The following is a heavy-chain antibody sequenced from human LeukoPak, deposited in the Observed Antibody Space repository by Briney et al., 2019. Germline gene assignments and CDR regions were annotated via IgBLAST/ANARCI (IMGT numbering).Heavy chain of an antibody. CDR1: GFTFSSYW. CDR2: IKQDGSEK. D-gene: IGHD6-13*01. Sequence: SGGSLRLSCAASGFTFSSYWMSWVRQAPGKGLEWVANIKQDGSEKYYVDYVKGRFTISRDNAKNSLFLQMNSLRAEDKAVYYCARRGNRLAGAGTDYWGQGTLVTVSS. V-gene: IGHV3-7*03. CDR3: ARRGNRLAGAGTDY. J-gene: IGHJ4*02.